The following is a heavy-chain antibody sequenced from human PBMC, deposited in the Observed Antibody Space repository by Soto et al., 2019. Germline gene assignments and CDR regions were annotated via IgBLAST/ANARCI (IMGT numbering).Heavy chain of an antibody. Sequence: QVQLVESGGGVVQPGRSLRLSCAASGFTFSSYGMHWVRQAPGKGLERVAVIWYDGSNKYYADSVKGRFTISRDNCKNTRYMQMNSLRAEDAAVYYCASDPGYCSGGSCYPGYWGPGTLVTVSS. V-gene: IGHV3-33*01. CDR1: GFTFSSYG. J-gene: IGHJ4*01. CDR2: IWYDGSNK. D-gene: IGHD2-15*01. CDR3: ASDPGYCSGGSCYPGY.